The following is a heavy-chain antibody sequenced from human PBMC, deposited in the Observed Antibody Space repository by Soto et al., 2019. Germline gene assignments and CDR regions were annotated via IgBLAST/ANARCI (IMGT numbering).Heavy chain of an antibody. CDR3: AREITMIVVVPLSYYYGMDV. V-gene: IGHV1-18*01. CDR1: GYTFTSYG. D-gene: IGHD3-22*01. Sequence: ASVKVSCKASGYTFTSYGISWVRQAPGQGLEWMGWISAYNGNTNYAQKLQGRVTMTTDTSTSTAYMELRSLRSDDTAVYYCAREITMIVVVPLSYYYGMDVWGQGTTVTVSS. J-gene: IGHJ6*02. CDR2: ISAYNGNT.